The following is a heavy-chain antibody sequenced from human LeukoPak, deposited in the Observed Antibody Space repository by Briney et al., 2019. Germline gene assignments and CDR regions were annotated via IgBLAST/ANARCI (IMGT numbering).Heavy chain of an antibody. Sequence: ASVKVSCKASGSTFTSYAMNWVRQAPGQGREWMGWLNTNTGNPTYAQGFTGRFVFSLDTSVSTAYLQISSLKAEDTAVYYCARELHIAVAGTGDYYYYYMDVWGKGTTVTVSS. V-gene: IGHV7-4-1*02. CDR3: ARELHIAVAGTGDYYYYYMDV. D-gene: IGHD6-19*01. J-gene: IGHJ6*03. CDR2: LNTNTGNP. CDR1: GSTFTSYA.